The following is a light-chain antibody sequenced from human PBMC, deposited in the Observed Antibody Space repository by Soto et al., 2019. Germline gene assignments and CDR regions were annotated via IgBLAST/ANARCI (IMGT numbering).Light chain of an antibody. Sequence: IVMTQSPDSLAVSLGERATINCRSSQSVIYNSKNKNYLAWYQQKPGQAPKLLVYWASTRESGVPDRFSGSGSGTDFTLTISSLQAEDVAVYFCQQYYSAPWTFGQGTKVEIK. CDR1: QSVIYNSKNKNY. CDR2: WAS. J-gene: IGKJ1*01. V-gene: IGKV4-1*01. CDR3: QQYYSAPWT.